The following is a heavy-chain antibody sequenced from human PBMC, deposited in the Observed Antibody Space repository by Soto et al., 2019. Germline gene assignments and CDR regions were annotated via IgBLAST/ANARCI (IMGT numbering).Heavy chain of an antibody. D-gene: IGHD3-3*01. CDR3: ARGDDFWNGYYYMDV. CDR1: GYTFTSYG. CDR2: ISAYNGNT. J-gene: IGHJ6*03. Sequence: GASVKVSCKASGYTFTSYGISWVRQAPGQGLEWMGWISAYNGNTNYSQKLPGRVTINTDTFTSKGYMELRRLRFDDTAVYFCARGDDFWNGYYYMDVWGKGTTVTVSS. V-gene: IGHV1-18*01.